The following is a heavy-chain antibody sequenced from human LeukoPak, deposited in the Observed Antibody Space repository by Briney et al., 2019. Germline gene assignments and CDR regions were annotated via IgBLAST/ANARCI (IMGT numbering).Heavy chain of an antibody. CDR1: GFTFSSYW. D-gene: IGHD3-16*01. V-gene: IGHV3-53*01. Sequence: GGSLRLSCAASGFTFSSYWMHWVRQAPGKGLVWVSFIYSAGSTHYSDSVKGRFTISIDNSKNTLYLQMNSLRAEDTAVYYCARDLRGRAFDYWGQGTLVTV. CDR3: ARDLRGRAFDY. J-gene: IGHJ4*02. CDR2: IYSAGST.